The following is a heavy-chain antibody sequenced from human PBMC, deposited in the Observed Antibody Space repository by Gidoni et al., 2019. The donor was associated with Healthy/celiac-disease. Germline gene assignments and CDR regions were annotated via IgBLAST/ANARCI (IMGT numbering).Heavy chain of an antibody. Sequence: EVQLVESGGGLVQHGGSLRLSCAASGFTVSSNYMSRVRQAPGKGLEWVSVIYRGVSTYYADSVKGRFTISRDNSKNTLYLQMNSLRAEDTAVYYCARDLDYGSVEYWGQGTLVTVSS. V-gene: IGHV3-66*02. J-gene: IGHJ4*02. CDR2: IYRGVST. D-gene: IGHD3-10*01. CDR1: GFTVSSNY. CDR3: ARDLDYGSVEY.